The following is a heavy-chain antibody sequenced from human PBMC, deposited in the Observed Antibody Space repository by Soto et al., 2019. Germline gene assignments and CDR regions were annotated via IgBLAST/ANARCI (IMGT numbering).Heavy chain of an antibody. Sequence: QVQLVQSGAEVKKPGSSVKVSCKASGGTFSNYAISWVRQAPGQGLEWMGGIIPIVGTANYAQKFQGRVTITADESTSTAYMELSSLRSEDTALYYCARLDTASTAYDYWGQGTLVIVSS. V-gene: IGHV1-69*01. CDR3: ARLDTASTAYDY. CDR1: GGTFSNYA. D-gene: IGHD5-18*01. J-gene: IGHJ4*02. CDR2: IIPIVGTA.